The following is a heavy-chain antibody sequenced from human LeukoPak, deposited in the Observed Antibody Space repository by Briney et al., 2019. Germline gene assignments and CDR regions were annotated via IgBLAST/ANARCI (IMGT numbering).Heavy chain of an antibody. Sequence: PGRSLRLSCAASGFIFNSYGMYWARQAPGKGLEWVAVISNDGNDKQYADSVKGRFTISRDNSNNTLYLQMNSLRGEDTAAYYCAKDGLMRFFDYWGQGTLVTVSS. CDR2: ISNDGNDK. J-gene: IGHJ4*02. CDR3: AKDGLMRFFDY. V-gene: IGHV3-30*18. CDR1: GFIFNSYG. D-gene: IGHD2-8*01.